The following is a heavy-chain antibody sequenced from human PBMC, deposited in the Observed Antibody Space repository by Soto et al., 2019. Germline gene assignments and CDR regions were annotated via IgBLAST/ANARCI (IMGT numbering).Heavy chain of an antibody. CDR1: GDSISSSTYY. J-gene: IGHJ4*02. CDR3: VSPEGYYDSSGYTLDY. V-gene: IGHV4-39*01. CDR2: MFYSGNT. D-gene: IGHD3-22*01. Sequence: ETLSLTCTVSGDSISSSTYYWGWIRQPPGKGLEWIGSMFYSGNTYYNPSLKSRVTLSIDTSKNQFSLKLNSVTAADTAVYYCVSPEGYYDSSGYTLDYWGQGTLVTVSS.